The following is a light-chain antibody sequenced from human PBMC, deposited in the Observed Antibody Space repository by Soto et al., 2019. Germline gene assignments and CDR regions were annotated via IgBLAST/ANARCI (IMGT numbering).Light chain of an antibody. J-gene: IGLJ1*01. CDR1: SSDVGGYNY. CDR3: CSYAGSYTLYV. Sequence: QSALTQPSSVSVSPGQSVTISCTGTSSDVGGYNYVSWYQQHPGKAPKLMIYDVSKRPSGVPDRFSGSKSGNTASLTISGLQAEDEADYYCCSYAGSYTLYVFGTGTRSPS. CDR2: DVS. V-gene: IGLV2-11*01.